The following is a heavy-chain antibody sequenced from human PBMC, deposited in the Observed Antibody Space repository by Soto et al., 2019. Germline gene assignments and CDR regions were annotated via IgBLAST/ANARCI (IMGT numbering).Heavy chain of an antibody. CDR3: AKEAQTFDCYIDL. D-gene: IGHD3-3*02. J-gene: IGHJ2*01. CDR1: GYSINRDNY. Sequence: GKTSETLSLTCAVSGYSINRDNYLGWIRQPPGKGLEWIGRNYHTGSTYYSPPLKSRVTISLDTSNNHFSLKLSSVTAADTAVYYCAKEAQTFDCYIDLWGRGTLLSVAS. CDR2: NYHTGST. V-gene: IGHV4-38-2*01.